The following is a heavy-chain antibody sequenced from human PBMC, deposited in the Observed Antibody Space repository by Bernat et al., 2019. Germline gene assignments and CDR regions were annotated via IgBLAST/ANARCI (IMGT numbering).Heavy chain of an antibody. D-gene: IGHD4-4*01. J-gene: IGHJ5*02. CDR1: GFTFSDFS. Sequence: EMQLVESGGGLVKPGRSLRLSCTASGFTFSDFSMNWVRQAPGKGLEWLSYISRISSHIYYADSVKGRFTISRDNAKSTLYLQMNSLRADDTAVYYCAGDPADSLTRNWFDPWGQGTLVTVSS. CDR3: AGDPADSLTRNWFDP. V-gene: IGHV3-21*05. CDR2: ISRISSHI.